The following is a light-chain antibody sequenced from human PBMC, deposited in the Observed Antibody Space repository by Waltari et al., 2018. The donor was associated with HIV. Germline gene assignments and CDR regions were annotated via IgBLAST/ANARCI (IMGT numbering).Light chain of an antibody. V-gene: IGLV1-40*01. Sequence: QSVLTQPPSVSGAPRPRVTLSCTGSRSNILASYDVHWYQQLPGAAPKLLIYDTNSRPSGVPDRFSGSKSGTSASLAIAGLQADDEAVYYCQTFDTSLSGFVVFGGGTKLTVL. CDR3: QTFDTSLSGFVV. CDR1: RSNILASYD. CDR2: DTN. J-gene: IGLJ2*01.